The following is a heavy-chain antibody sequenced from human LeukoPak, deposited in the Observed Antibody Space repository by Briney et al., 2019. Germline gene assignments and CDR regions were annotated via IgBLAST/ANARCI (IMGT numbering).Heavy chain of an antibody. J-gene: IGHJ4*02. V-gene: IGHV1-2*02. Sequence: ASVKVSCKASGYTFTDYYMNWVRQAPGQGLEWMGWINPNSGGTNYAQKFQGRVTMTRDTSISTAYMEVSKLGSDDTAVYYCASFGSGKYYRFDSWGQGTLVTVSS. CDR1: GYTFTDYY. CDR3: ASFGSGKYYRFDS. CDR2: INPNSGGT. D-gene: IGHD3-10*01.